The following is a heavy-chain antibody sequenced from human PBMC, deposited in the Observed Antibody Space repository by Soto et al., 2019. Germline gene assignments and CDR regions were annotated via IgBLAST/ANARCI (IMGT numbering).Heavy chain of an antibody. CDR2: IIPIFGTA. D-gene: IGHD2-15*01. J-gene: IGHJ4*02. V-gene: IGHV1-69*13. CDR3: ARAYCSGGSCYPWDY. CDR1: GGTFSSYA. Sequence: SVKVSCKASGGTFSSYAISWVRQAPGQGLEWMGGIIPIFGTANYAQKFQGRVTITADESTSTAYMELSSLRSEDTAVYYCARAYCSGGSCYPWDYWGQGTLVTVSS.